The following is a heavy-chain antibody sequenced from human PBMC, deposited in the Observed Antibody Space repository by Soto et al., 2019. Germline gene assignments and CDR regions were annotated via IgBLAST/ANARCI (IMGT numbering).Heavy chain of an antibody. J-gene: IGHJ6*02. D-gene: IGHD3-22*01. CDR3: ASPYYYDSSGYKFGMDV. V-gene: IGHV1-69*01. Sequence: QVQLVQSGAEVKKPGSSVKVSCKASGGTFSSYAISWVRQAPGQGLEWMGGIIPIFGTANYAQKFQGRVTITADESTSTAYMELSSLRSEDTAVYYCASPYYYDSSGYKFGMDVWGQGTTVTVSS. CDR1: GGTFSSYA. CDR2: IIPIFGTA.